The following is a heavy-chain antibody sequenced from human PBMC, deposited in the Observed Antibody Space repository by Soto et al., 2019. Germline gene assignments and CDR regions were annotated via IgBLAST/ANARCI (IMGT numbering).Heavy chain of an antibody. V-gene: IGHV3-53*01. J-gene: IGHJ3*02. CDR2: IYSGGST. CDR1: GFTVSSNY. D-gene: IGHD3-3*01. CDR3: ARELTIFGVFIMGAFDI. Sequence: GGSLRLSWAASGFTVSSNYMSWVRQAPGKGLEWVSVIYSGGSTYYAASVKGRFTISRDNSKNTLYLQMNSLRAEDTAVYYCARELTIFGVFIMGAFDIWGQGTMVPVS.